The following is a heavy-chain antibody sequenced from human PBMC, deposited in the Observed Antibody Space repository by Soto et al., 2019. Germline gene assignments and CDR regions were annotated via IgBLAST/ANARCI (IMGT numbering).Heavy chain of an antibody. D-gene: IGHD6-6*01. CDR3: ARRARPDFYYMDV. V-gene: IGHV3-64*01. CDR1: GFTLSGYA. CDR2: ISSNGVGT. J-gene: IGHJ6*03. Sequence: EVQLAESGGGLAQPGGSLRLSCAASGFTLSGYAMDWVRQAPGKGLEYVSGISSNGVGTYYAKSVQGRFTISRDNSKNKVYLQMGSLRPEDMAVYYCARRARPDFYYMDVWGKGTTVTVSS.